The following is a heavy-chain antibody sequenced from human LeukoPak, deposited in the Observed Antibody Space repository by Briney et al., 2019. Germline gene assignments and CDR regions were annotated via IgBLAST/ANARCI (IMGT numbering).Heavy chain of an antibody. Sequence: GGSLRLSCAASGFTFSTYSMNWVRQAPGKGLEWVSAISGSGGSTYYADSVKGRFTISRDNSKNTLYLQMNSLRAEDTAVYYCAKSLSVLLWFGELTFGGQGTLVTVSS. J-gene: IGHJ4*02. CDR2: ISGSGGST. V-gene: IGHV3-23*01. CDR1: GFTFSTYS. D-gene: IGHD3-10*01. CDR3: AKSLSVLLWFGELTF.